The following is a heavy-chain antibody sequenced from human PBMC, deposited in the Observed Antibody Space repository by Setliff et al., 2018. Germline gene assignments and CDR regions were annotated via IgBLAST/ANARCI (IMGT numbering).Heavy chain of an antibody. D-gene: IGHD3-3*01. J-gene: IGHJ4*02. Sequence: VGSLRLSCADSGFNFSSYAMSWVRQAPGKGLEWVSAISGSGGSTYYADSVKGRFTISRDNSKNTLYLQMNSLRAEDTAVYYCAKDPQIRFLEWLSRVYFDYWGQGTLVTVSS. CDR1: GFNFSSYA. V-gene: IGHV3-23*01. CDR3: AKDPQIRFLEWLSRVYFDY. CDR2: ISGSGGST.